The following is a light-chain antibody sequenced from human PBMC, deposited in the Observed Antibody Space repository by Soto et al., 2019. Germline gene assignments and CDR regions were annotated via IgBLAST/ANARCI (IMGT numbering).Light chain of an antibody. CDR1: QSVSSN. V-gene: IGKV3D-15*01. CDR2: GAY. J-gene: IGKJ1*01. Sequence: ETLMTQSPATLSVSPGERATLSCRASQSVSSNLAWYQQKPGQAPRLLIGAYTRATGIHDRFSDSGSGTDFTLTIRRLEPEDFAVYYCKQFAASPRTVGQGTKVDNK. CDR3: KQFAASPRT.